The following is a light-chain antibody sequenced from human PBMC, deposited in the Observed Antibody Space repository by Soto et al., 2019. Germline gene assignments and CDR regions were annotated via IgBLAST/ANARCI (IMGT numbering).Light chain of an antibody. V-gene: IGKV3-20*01. CDR2: GAS. J-gene: IGKJ2*01. CDR3: QQYRNSLYT. CDR1: QSVSSSY. Sequence: EIVLTQSPGTLSLSPGDRATLSCRASQSVSSSYLAWYQQKPGQAPRLLIYGASSRATGIPDRFSGSGSGTDFTLTISRLEPEDFAVYYCQQYRNSLYTFGQGTKLEIK.